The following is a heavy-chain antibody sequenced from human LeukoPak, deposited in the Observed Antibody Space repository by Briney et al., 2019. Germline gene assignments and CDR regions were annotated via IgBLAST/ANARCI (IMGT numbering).Heavy chain of an antibody. Sequence: PGGSLRLSCAAYGFTFDDYGMSWVRQAPGKGLEWVYGINWNGGSTGYADSVKGRFTISRDNAKNSLYLQMNSLRAEDTALYYCARGGYSGYDYNTKGYYYYYYMDVWGKGTTVTVSS. J-gene: IGHJ6*03. CDR1: GFTFDDYG. CDR3: ARGGYSGYDYNTKGYYYYYYMDV. D-gene: IGHD5-12*01. V-gene: IGHV3-20*04. CDR2: INWNGGST.